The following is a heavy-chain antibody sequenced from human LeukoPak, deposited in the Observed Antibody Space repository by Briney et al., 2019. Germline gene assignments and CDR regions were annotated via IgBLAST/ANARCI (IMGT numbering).Heavy chain of an antibody. V-gene: IGHV1-24*01. CDR2: FDPEDGEP. CDR1: GNSLSETS. CDR3: ATADKWDPLDY. D-gene: IGHD1-26*01. Sequence: GASVKVSCQVSGNSLSETSVHWVCQAPGQWLEWMGGFDPEDGEPIFAQRFQGRFSMTEDTSADTAYMELSSLRPEDTAVYYCATADKWDPLDYWGQGTLLTVSS. J-gene: IGHJ4*02.